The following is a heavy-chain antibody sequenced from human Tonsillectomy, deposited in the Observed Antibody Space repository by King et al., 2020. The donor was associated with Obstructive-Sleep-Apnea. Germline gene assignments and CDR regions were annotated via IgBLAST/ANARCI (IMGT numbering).Heavy chain of an antibody. CDR2: IYSGGST. CDR1: GFTVSSHY. V-gene: IGHV3-66*01. CDR3: ARDWSGRLDY. J-gene: IGHJ4*02. D-gene: IGHD3-10*01. Sequence: VQLVESGGGLVQPGGSLRLSCAASGFTVSSHYMSWGRQAPGKGLEWGSDIYSGGSTYYADSVKGRFTISRDNSKYTLYLQMNILRDEDTAVYYCARDWSGRLDYWGQGTLVTVSS.